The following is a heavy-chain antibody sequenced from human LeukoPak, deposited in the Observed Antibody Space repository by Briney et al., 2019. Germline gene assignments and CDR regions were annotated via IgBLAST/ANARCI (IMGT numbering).Heavy chain of an antibody. Sequence: GGSLRLSCAASGFTFNNYAMSWVRQAPGKGLEWVSAISGSDAGTYYADSVKGRFTISRDNSKNTLYLQMHSLRAEDTALYYCAKRSAAGTVGYFDYWGQGTLVTVSS. D-gene: IGHD6-13*01. J-gene: IGHJ4*02. CDR1: GFTFNNYA. CDR2: ISGSDAGT. CDR3: AKRSAAGTVGYFDY. V-gene: IGHV3-23*01.